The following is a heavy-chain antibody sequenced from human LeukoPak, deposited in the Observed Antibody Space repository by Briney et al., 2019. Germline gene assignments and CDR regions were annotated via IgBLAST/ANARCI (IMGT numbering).Heavy chain of an antibody. CDR2: INPNSGGT. V-gene: IGHV1-2*02. D-gene: IGHD3-10*01. Sequence: ASVKVSCKASANTLGYYIHWVRHAPGQGLEWMGWINPNSGGTNYAQKFQGRATMTRDTSISTAFMELSRLRSDDTAVYYCARDLSITMVRAPFYWGPGTPVTVSS. CDR1: ANTLGYY. J-gene: IGHJ4*02. CDR3: ARDLSITMVRAPFY.